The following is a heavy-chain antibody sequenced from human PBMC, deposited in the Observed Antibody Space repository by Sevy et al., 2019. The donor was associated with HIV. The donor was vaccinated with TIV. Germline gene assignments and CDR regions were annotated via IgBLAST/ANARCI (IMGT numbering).Heavy chain of an antibody. D-gene: IGHD3-10*01. CDR3: ARDYYGSGSYYEFVY. J-gene: IGHJ4*02. Sequence: SETVFLTCTVSGFSISSDYYWGWIRQPPGKGLEWIGSIYDGGSTYYNPSLKSRVTISIDTSKNQFSLKLSSVTAADTAVYYCARDYYGSGSYYEFVYWGQGTLVTVSS. CDR2: IYDGGST. V-gene: IGHV4-38-2*02. CDR1: GFSISSDYY.